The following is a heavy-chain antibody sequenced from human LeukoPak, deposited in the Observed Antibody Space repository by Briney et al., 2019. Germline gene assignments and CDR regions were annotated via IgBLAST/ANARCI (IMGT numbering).Heavy chain of an antibody. J-gene: IGHJ4*02. CDR1: GFTFSNYA. Sequence: GRSLRLSCAASGFTFSNYAMHWVRQAPGKGLEWVAVISYDGSDKYYADSVKGRFTISRDNSKNTLYLQMNSLRVEDTAIYYCAKLLRAGRILTISLESWGQGTLVTVSS. D-gene: IGHD2/OR15-2a*01. CDR3: AKLLRAGRILTISLES. V-gene: IGHV3-30-3*01. CDR2: ISYDGSDK.